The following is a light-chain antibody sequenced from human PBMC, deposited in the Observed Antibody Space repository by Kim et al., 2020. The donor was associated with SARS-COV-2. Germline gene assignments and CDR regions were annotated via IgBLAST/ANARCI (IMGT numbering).Light chain of an antibody. Sequence: DIVMTQSPDSLAVSLGERATIHCKSSQSVYYRSDNTNYLAWYQQRPGLPPRLLIYWASTRESGVPDRFTGSGSGTDFTLTINNVQAEDVAMYYCQQYFSTDEYSFGQGTKLEI. V-gene: IGKV4-1*01. CDR1: QSVYYRSDNTNY. J-gene: IGKJ2*03. CDR2: WAS. CDR3: QQYFSTDEYS.